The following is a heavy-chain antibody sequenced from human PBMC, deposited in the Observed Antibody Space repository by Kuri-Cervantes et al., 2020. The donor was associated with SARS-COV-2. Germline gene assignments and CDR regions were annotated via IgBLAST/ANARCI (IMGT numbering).Heavy chain of an antibody. D-gene: IGHD6-13*01. CDR3: ARADSSSWANYGMDV. Sequence: ASVKVSCKASGYTFDSYGISWVRQAPGQGLEWMGWISGYNGKTNYAQKLQGRVTMTRDTSTSTVYMELSSLRSEDTAVYYCARADSSSWANYGMDVWGQGTTVTVSS. CDR1: GYTFDSYG. V-gene: IGHV1-18*01. CDR2: ISGYNGKT. J-gene: IGHJ6*02.